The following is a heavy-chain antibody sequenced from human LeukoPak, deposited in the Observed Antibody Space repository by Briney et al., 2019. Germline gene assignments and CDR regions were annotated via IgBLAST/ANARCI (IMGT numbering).Heavy chain of an antibody. Sequence: GGSLRLSCAASGFTFSSYGMHWVRQAPGRGLEWVAVIWNDGSHKYYADSVKGRFTISRDNSKNTLYLQMNSLRAEDTAVYYCARLSGYKKGYVFDIWGQGTMVTVSS. D-gene: IGHD5-12*01. CDR2: IWNDGSHK. J-gene: IGHJ3*02. CDR1: GFTFSSYG. CDR3: ARLSGYKKGYVFDI. V-gene: IGHV3-33*01.